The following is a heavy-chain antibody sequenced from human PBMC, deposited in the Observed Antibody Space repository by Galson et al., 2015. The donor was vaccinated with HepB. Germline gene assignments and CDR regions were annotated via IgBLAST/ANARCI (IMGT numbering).Heavy chain of an antibody. Sequence: SVKVSCKASGFTFTSSAVQWVRQARGQRLEWIGWIVVGSGNTNYAQKFQERVTITRDMSTSTAYMELSSLRSEDTAVYYCAAVPYHYYYDSSGLRYYFDYWGQGTLVTVSS. D-gene: IGHD3-22*01. CDR3: AAVPYHYYYDSSGLRYYFDY. J-gene: IGHJ4*02. V-gene: IGHV1-58*01. CDR2: IVVGSGNT. CDR1: GFTFTSSA.